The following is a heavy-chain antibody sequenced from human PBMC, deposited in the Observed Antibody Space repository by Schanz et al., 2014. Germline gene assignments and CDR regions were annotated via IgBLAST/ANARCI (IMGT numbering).Heavy chain of an antibody. CDR1: GFTFSNYS. D-gene: IGHD3-9*01. CDR2: ISSTSSYI. J-gene: IGHJ4*02. Sequence: EVQLVESGGGLVKPGGSLRLSCAASGFTFSNYSMNWVRQAPGKGLEWVSSISSTSSYIFYADSVKGRFTISRDNAKNSLYLQVNSLRAEDTAVYYCAKHVRSLTGNDYWGQGTLVTVSS. CDR3: AKHVRSLTGNDY. V-gene: IGHV3-21*04.